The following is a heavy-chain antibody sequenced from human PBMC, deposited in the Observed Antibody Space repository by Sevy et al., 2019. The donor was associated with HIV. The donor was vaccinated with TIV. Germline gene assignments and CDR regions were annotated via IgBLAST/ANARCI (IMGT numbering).Heavy chain of an antibody. J-gene: IGHJ4*02. CDR1: GFTFSSFA. V-gene: IGHV3-23*01. D-gene: IGHD6-13*01. Sequence: GGSLRLSCAASGFTFSSFAMGWVRQAPGKGLDWISVISGTGDYTYYAYSVKGRFTISSDNSKNTLFLQMNSLRAEDTAIFYCAKKMGGGSGMAFLVDYWGQGILVTVSS. CDR3: AKKMGGGSGMAFLVDY. CDR2: ISGTGDYT.